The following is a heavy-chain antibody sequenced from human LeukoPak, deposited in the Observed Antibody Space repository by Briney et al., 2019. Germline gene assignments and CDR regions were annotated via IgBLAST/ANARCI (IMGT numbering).Heavy chain of an antibody. V-gene: IGHV1-69*13. CDR3: ARAALNYYDSSGYLNY. D-gene: IGHD3-22*01. CDR2: IIPIFGTA. CDR1: GGTFSSYA. Sequence: ASVKVSCKASGGTFSSYAISWVRQAPGQGLEWMGGIIPIFGTANYAQKFHGRVTITADESTSTAYMELSSLRSEDTAVYYCARAALNYYDSSGYLNYWGQGTLVTVSS. J-gene: IGHJ4*02.